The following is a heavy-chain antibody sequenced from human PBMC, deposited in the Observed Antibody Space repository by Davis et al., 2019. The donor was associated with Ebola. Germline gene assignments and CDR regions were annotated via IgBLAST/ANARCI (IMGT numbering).Heavy chain of an antibody. J-gene: IGHJ2*01. CDR2: ISYDGSNK. D-gene: IGHD3-10*01. Sequence: GESLKISCAASGFTFSSYAMHWVRQAPGKGLEWVAVISYDGSNKYYADSVKGRFTISRDNSKNTLYLQMNSLRAEDTAVYYCASETYYYGSGSPSYWYFDLWGRGTLVTVSS. CDR3: ASETYYYGSGSPSYWYFDL. V-gene: IGHV3-30-3*01. CDR1: GFTFSSYA.